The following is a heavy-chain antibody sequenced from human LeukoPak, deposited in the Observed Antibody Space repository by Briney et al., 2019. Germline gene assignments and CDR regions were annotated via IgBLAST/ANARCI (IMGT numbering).Heavy chain of an antibody. CDR1: GGSMSSYY. Sequence: PSETLSLTCTVSGGSMSSYYWSWTWQPPGKGLEWIGYISYSGSTNYNPSLKSRVAISVDTSKNHFSLKLSSVTAADTAVYYCARDRRYYDTSGTVYYDAMDVWGQGTTVTVSS. D-gene: IGHD3-22*01. J-gene: IGHJ6*02. CDR2: ISYSGST. CDR3: ARDRRYYDTSGTVYYDAMDV. V-gene: IGHV4-59*01.